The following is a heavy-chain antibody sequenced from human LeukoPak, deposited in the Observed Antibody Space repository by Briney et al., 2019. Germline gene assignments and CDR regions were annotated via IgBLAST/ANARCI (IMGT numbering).Heavy chain of an antibody. CDR2: IKQDGSEK. V-gene: IGHV3-7*01. CDR1: GFTFSSYS. CDR3: ARCPTYSSGWRAFYYYYYMDV. Sequence: GGSLRLSCAASGFTFSSYSMNWVRQAPGKGLEWVANIKQDGSEKYYVDSVKGRFTISRDNAKNSLYLQMNSLRAEDTAVYYCARCPTYSSGWRAFYYYYYMDVWGKGTTVTVSS. J-gene: IGHJ6*03. D-gene: IGHD6-19*01.